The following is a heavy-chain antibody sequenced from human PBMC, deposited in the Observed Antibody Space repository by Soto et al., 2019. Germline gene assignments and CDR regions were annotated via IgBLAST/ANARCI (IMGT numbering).Heavy chain of an antibody. CDR1: GFSLSTSGMR. CDR3: ARMGTSYYYYALDV. CDR2: IDWDDDK. J-gene: IGHJ6*02. Sequence: SGPTLVNPTQTLTLTCTFSGFSLSTSGMRVSWIRQSPGKALEWLARIDWDDDKFYSTSLKTRLTVSKDTSKNQVVLTMTNMDPVDTGTYYCARMGTSYYYYALDVWGQGTTVTVSS. D-gene: IGHD1-1*01. V-gene: IGHV2-70*04.